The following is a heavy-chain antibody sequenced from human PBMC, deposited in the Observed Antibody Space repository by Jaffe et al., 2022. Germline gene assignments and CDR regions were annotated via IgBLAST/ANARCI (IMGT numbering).Heavy chain of an antibody. CDR1: GGSVSSGSYY. V-gene: IGHV4-61*01. CDR2: IYYSGST. D-gene: IGHD2-8*02. CDR3: ARERCTGGVCYRVFDY. Sequence: QVQLQESGPGLVKPSETLSLTCTVSGGSVSSGSYYWSWIRQPPGKGLEWIGYIYYSGSTNYNPSLKSRVTISVDTSKNQFSLKLSSVTAADTAVYYCARERCTGGVCYRVFDYWGQGTLVTVSS. J-gene: IGHJ4*02.